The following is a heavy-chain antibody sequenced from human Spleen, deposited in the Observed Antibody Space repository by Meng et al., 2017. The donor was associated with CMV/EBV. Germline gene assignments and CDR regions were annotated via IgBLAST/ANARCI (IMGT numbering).Heavy chain of an antibody. CDR2: INTYNGNT. V-gene: IGHV1-18*01. Sequence: ASVKVSCKAAEYSFTSYGISWVRQAPGQGLEWMGWINTYNGNTKYRQMFQGRVTMTTDTSTYTAYMELRSLRSDDTAVYYCARVILEGNYYYGMDVWGQGTTVTVSS. D-gene: IGHD1-1*01. CDR1: EYSFTSYG. CDR3: ARVILEGNYYYGMDV. J-gene: IGHJ6*02.